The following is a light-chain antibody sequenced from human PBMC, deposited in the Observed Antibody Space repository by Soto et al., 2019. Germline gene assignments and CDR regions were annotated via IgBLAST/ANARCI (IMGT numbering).Light chain of an antibody. V-gene: IGKV1-5*03. J-gene: IGKJ3*01. CDR1: QSVSTW. CDR3: QQYNSAFS. CDR2: EAS. Sequence: DMQMTQSPSTLSASVGDRVTITCRASQSVSTWLAWYQQKPGKAPKMLIYEASNLESGVPSRFSGSGSGTEFTLTISSLQPDDFATYYCQQYNSAFSFGPGTKVDI.